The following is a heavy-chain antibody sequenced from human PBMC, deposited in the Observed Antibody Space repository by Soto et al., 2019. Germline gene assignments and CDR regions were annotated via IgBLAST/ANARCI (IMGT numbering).Heavy chain of an antibody. CDR2: INPNSGGT. CDR3: ARALAIFGVVINSVSYGMDV. D-gene: IGHD3-3*01. V-gene: IGHV1-2*02. J-gene: IGHJ6*02. Sequence: ASVTVSCKASRYTFTGYYMHWVRQAPGQGLEWMGWINPNSGGTNYAQKLQGRVTMTRDTSISTASMGLSRLRSDDTAVYYCARALAIFGVVINSVSYGMDVWGQGTTVTVSS. CDR1: RYTFTGYY.